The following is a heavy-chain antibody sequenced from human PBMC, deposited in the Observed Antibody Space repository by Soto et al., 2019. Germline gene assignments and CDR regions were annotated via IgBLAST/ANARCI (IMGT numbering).Heavy chain of an antibody. CDR1: GGSISSGDYY. J-gene: IGHJ4*02. Sequence: SETLSLTCTVSGGSISSGDYYWSWIRQPPGKGLEWIGYIYYSGSTYYNPSLKSRVTISVDTSKNQFSLKLSSVTAADTAVYYCAGGNNYDHLSYWGLGTLVTVSS. D-gene: IGHD4-4*01. V-gene: IGHV4-30-4*01. CDR2: IYYSGST. CDR3: AGGNNYDHLSY.